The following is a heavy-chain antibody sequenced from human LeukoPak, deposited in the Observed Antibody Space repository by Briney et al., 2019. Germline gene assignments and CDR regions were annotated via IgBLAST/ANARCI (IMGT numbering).Heavy chain of an antibody. CDR2: INAGNGNT. D-gene: IGHD1-1*01. Sequence: ASVKASCKASGYTFTSYAMHWVRQAPGQRLEWMGWINAGNGNTKYSQEFQGRVTITRDTSASTVYMELSSLRSDDTAMYYCARRAPGKLAADYWGQGTLVTVSS. V-gene: IGHV1-3*01. CDR3: ARRAPGKLAADY. J-gene: IGHJ4*02. CDR1: GYTFTSYA.